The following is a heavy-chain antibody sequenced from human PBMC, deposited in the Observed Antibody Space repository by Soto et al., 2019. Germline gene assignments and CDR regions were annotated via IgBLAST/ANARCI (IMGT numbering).Heavy chain of an antibody. V-gene: IGHV4-30-4*01. D-gene: IGHD5-18*01. CDR3: ARSPYSYGFNL. CDR1: GGSVSSDDHY. J-gene: IGHJ4*02. Sequence: PAETLSLTCTVSGGSVSSDDHYWDCIRQPPGKGLELIGYIFYSGSAFYNPSLQSRVTISVDTSNNQFSLKMKSVTAADTAVYYCARSPYSYGFNLWGQGTLVTSPQ. CDR2: IFYSGSA.